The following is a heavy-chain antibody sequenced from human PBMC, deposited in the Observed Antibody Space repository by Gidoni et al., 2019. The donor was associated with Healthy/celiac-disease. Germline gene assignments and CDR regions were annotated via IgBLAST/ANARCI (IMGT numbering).Heavy chain of an antibody. D-gene: IGHD3-3*01. CDR2: ISSSSSYT. J-gene: IGHJ4*02. Sequence: QVQLVESGGGLVKPGGSLRLSCAASGFTLSDYYMSWIRQAPGKGLEWVSYISSSSSYTNYADSVKGRFTISRDNAKNSLYLQMNSLRAEDTAVYYCARGPGYDFWSGPPTHWGQGTLVTVSS. V-gene: IGHV3-11*06. CDR3: ARGPGYDFWSGPPTH. CDR1: GFTLSDYY.